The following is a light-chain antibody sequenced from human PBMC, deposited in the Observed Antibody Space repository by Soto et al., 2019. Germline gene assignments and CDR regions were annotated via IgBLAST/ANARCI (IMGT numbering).Light chain of an antibody. CDR1: QSVSSN. CDR3: QQRSSWPPIT. J-gene: IGKJ4*02. Sequence: IVLPHSPATLSLSPRARATLSCRASQSVSSNLAWYKQKPGQAPRLLIYDASTRPTDIPARFTGSGSGTDFNLTISSPEPEDFAVYYCQQRSSWPPITCGGGTKVDI. CDR2: DAS. V-gene: IGKV3-11*01.